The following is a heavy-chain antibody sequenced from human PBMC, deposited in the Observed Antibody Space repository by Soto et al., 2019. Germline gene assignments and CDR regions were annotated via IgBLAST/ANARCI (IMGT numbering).Heavy chain of an antibody. Sequence: SGGSLRLSCAASGFAFSDYGMHWVRQAPGKGLEWVAGISNDGINKYYVDSMKGRFTISRANSKNTVYLQMNSLRAEDTAMYYCAKGVGCSSTSCYMGYYFDSWGQGTLVTVSS. D-gene: IGHD2-2*02. V-gene: IGHV3-30*18. CDR1: GFAFSDYG. J-gene: IGHJ4*02. CDR3: AKGVGCSSTSCYMGYYFDS. CDR2: ISNDGINK.